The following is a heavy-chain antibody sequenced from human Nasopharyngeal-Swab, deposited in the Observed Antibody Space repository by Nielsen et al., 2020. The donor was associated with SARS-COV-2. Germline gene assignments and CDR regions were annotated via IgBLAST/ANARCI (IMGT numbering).Heavy chain of an antibody. CDR3: ARDLNDYWTGYLY. J-gene: IGHJ4*02. Sequence: VRQAPGKGLEWVAVIWYDGSTKYYTDSVKGRFTISRDNSKNTLYLQMNSLRAEDTAVYYCARDLNDYWTGYLYWGQGALVTVSS. V-gene: IGHV3-33*01. CDR2: IWYDGSTK. D-gene: IGHD3/OR15-3a*01.